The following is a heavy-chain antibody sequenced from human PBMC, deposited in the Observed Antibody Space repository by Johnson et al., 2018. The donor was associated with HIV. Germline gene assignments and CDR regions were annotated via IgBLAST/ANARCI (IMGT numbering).Heavy chain of an antibody. J-gene: IGHJ3*02. Sequence: VQLMESGGGLMKPGGSLRLSCVASGFTVSSNYMSWVRQAPGKGLEWVSIIYSGGSTKHADSVKGRFTISRDNSKNTLYLQMNSLRAEDTALYYCARDRHNYDDSSGYPDYDAFDIWGQGTMVTVSS. CDR1: GFTVSSNY. CDR3: ARDRHNYDDSSGYPDYDAFDI. D-gene: IGHD3-22*01. V-gene: IGHV3-53*01. CDR2: IYSGGST.